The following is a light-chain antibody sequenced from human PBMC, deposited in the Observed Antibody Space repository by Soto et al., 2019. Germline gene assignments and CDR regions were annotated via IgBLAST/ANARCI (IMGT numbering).Light chain of an antibody. Sequence: QSVQRHPPSASRSPGQSITISCTGTSSDVGGYNYVSWYQQHPGKAPKVIIYEVNKRPSGVPDRFSGSKSGNTASLTVSGLQAEDEADYYCSSYATGSKGVFGTGTKVTVL. CDR3: SSYATGSKGV. J-gene: IGLJ1*01. CDR1: SSDVGGYNY. CDR2: EVN. V-gene: IGLV2-8*01.